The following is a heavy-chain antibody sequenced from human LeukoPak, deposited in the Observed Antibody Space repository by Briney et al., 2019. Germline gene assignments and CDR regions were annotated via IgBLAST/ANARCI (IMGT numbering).Heavy chain of an antibody. CDR3: ARDAITSGWFDAYDM. CDR1: GFTFKTYA. J-gene: IGHJ3*02. CDR2: ITTDGTTT. D-gene: IGHD6-19*01. V-gene: IGHV3-64*01. Sequence: GGSLRLSCTASGFTFKTYAMHWVRQAPGRGLEYVSSITTDGTTTYHANSVKGRFTISRDNSKNTLYLQMGSLRVEEMALYYCARDAITSGWFDAYDMWGQGTMVTVSS.